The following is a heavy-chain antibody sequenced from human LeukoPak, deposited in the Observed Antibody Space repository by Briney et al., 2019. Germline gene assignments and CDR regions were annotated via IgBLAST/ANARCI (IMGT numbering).Heavy chain of an antibody. CDR3: ARSVAGAYYYYYMDV. J-gene: IGHJ6*03. CDR2: IIPILGIA. V-gene: IGHV1-69*04. Sequence: SVKVSCKASGYTFSSYAISWVRQAPGQGLEWMGRIIPILGIANYAQKFQGRVTITTDESTSTAYMELSSLRSEDTAVYYCARSVAGAYYYYYMDVWGKGTTVTVSS. CDR1: GYTFSSYA. D-gene: IGHD6-19*01.